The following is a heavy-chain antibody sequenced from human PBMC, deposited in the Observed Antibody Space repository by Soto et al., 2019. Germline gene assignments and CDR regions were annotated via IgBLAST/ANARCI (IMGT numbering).Heavy chain of an antibody. CDR3: ASSYGSGHRAFDY. D-gene: IGHD3-10*01. CDR1: GDTFTFYS. CDR2: INPILSMS. J-gene: IGHJ4*02. V-gene: IGHV1-69*02. Sequence: QVQLVQSGAEVKRPGSSVKVSCKASGDTFTFYSINWVRQAPGLGLEWMGRINPILSMSNYAQRFQGRVMMTAAKSTSTDYMELSSLRSEDTAIYYCASSYGSGHRAFDYWGQGALVTVSS.